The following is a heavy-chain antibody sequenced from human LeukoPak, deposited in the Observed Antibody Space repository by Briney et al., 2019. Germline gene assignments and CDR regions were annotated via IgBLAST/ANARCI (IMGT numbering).Heavy chain of an antibody. CDR2: INRDGRST. CDR3: ARHPYDILTGPSFDY. CDR1: GFTSSSDW. J-gene: IGHJ4*02. D-gene: IGHD3-9*01. Sequence: GGSLRLSCAASGFTSSSDWMHWVRQAPGKGLVWVSRINRDGRSTTYADSVKGRFTISRDNAKNTLYLQMNSLRAEDTAVYYCARHPYDILTGPSFDYWGQGTLVTVSS. V-gene: IGHV3-74*01.